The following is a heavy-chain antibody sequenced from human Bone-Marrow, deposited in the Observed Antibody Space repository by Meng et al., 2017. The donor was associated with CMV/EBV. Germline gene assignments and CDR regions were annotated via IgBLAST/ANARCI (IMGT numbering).Heavy chain of an antibody. D-gene: IGHD1-26*01. J-gene: IGHJ6*02. CDR3: AIEIRAIVGATTSYYYYGMDV. CDR1: GYTFTGYY. Sequence: ASVKVSCKASGYTFTGYYMHWVRQAPGQGLEWMGWINPNSGGTNYAQKFQGRVTMTRDTSISTAYMELCRLRFDDTAVYYCAIEIRAIVGATTSYYYYGMDVWGQGTTVTVSS. V-gene: IGHV1-2*02. CDR2: INPNSGGT.